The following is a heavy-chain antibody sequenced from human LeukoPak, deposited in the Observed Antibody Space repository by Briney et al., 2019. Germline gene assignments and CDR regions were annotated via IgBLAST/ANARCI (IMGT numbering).Heavy chain of an antibody. V-gene: IGHV3-74*01. D-gene: IGHD3-10*01. J-gene: IGHJ3*02. Sequence: PGGALRLSCAASGFTFTSYWMHWVRAAPGKGVVWVSRISSDGSTTYSDSVKGRFTITRDNAKNKLYLQMNSLRAEDTAVYYCARAGDCGSGSCAFDMWGQGTMVTVSS. CDR3: ARAGDCGSGSCAFDM. CDR1: GFTFTSYW. CDR2: ISSDGST.